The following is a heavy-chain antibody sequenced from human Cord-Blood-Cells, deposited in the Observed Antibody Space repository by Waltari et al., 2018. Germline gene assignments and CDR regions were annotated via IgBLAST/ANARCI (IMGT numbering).Heavy chain of an antibody. CDR3: ARSPMRNNWNDVEDY. D-gene: IGHD1-20*01. J-gene: IGHJ4*02. CDR2: IIPLFGTA. Sequence: QVQLVQSGAEVKKPGSSVKVSCKASGGTFSSYAISWVRQARGQGLEWMGGIIPLFGTANYAQKFQGRVTITADESTSTAYMELSSLRSEDTAVYYCARSPMRNNWNDVEDYWGQGTLVTVSS. CDR1: GGTFSSYA. V-gene: IGHV1-69*01.